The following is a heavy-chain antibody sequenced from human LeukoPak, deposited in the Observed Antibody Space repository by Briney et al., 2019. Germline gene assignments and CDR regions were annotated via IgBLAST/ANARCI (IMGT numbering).Heavy chain of an antibody. J-gene: IGHJ6*04. D-gene: IGHD3-10*02. CDR2: ISSSGSTK. CDR3: AELGITMIGGV. V-gene: IGHV3-48*03. Sequence: GGSLRLSCAASGFTFSTYEMDWVRQAPGKGLEWVSHISSSGSTKDYADSVKGRFTISRDNAKNSLYLQMNSLRAEDTAVYYCAELGITMIGGVWGKGTTVTISS. CDR1: GFTFSTYE.